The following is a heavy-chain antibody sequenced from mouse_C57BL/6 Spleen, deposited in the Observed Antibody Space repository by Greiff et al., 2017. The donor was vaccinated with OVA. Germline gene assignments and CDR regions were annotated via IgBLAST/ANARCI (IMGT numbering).Heavy chain of an antibody. CDR3: ARYREGISRYFDV. D-gene: IGHD5-2*01. CDR1: GFTFTDYY. J-gene: IGHJ1*03. Sequence: DVMLVESGGGLVQPGGSLSLSCAASGFTFTDYYMSWVRQPPGKALEWLGFIRNKANGYTTEYSASVKGRFTISRDNSQSILYLQMNALRAEDSATYYCARYREGISRYFDVWGTGTTVTVSS. V-gene: IGHV7-3*01. CDR2: IRNKANGYTT.